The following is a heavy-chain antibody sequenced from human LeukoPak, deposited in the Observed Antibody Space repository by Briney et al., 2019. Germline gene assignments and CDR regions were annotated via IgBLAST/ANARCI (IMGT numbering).Heavy chain of an antibody. V-gene: IGHV3-23*01. CDR2: ISGSGGST. D-gene: IGHD7-27*01. CDR3: AKNTGEVYYYYYMDV. CDR1: GFTFSSYA. Sequence: GSLRLSCAASGFTFSSYAMNWVRQAPGKGLEWVSTISGSGGSTYYADSVKGRFTISRDNSKNTLYLQMDSLRAEDSAVYFCAKNTGEVYYYYYMDVWGKGTTVTVSS. J-gene: IGHJ6*03.